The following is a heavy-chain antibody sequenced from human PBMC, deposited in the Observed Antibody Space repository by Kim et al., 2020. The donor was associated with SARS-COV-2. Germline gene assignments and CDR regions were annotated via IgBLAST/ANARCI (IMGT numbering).Heavy chain of an antibody. J-gene: IGHJ6*02. Sequence: GGSLRLSCAASGFTFSSYAMHWVRQAPGKGLEWVAVMSNDGGNKYYADSVKGRFTISRDNSKNTLYLQMNSLRAEDTAVYYCARVISSGWYYYYYGMDVWGRGTTVTVSS. CDR3: ARVISSGWYYYYYGMDV. CDR1: GFTFSSYA. CDR2: MSNDGGNK. V-gene: IGHV3-30-3*01. D-gene: IGHD6-19*01.